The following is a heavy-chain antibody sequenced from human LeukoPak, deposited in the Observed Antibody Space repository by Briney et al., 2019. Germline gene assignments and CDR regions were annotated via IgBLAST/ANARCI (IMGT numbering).Heavy chain of an antibody. D-gene: IGHD1-1*01. CDR2: INPNSGGT. CDR1: GYTFTDYY. V-gene: IGHV1-2*02. CDR3: ARESGTTGAYFDY. Sequence: GASVKVSCKASGYTFTDYYMHWVRQAPGQGLEWMGWINPNSGGTNYAQKFQGRVTMTRDTSISTAYMELSRLRSDDTAVYYCARESGTTGAYFDYWGQGTLVTVSS. J-gene: IGHJ4*02.